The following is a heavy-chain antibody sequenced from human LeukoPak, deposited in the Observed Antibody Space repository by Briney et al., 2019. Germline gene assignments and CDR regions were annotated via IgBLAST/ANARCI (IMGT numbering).Heavy chain of an antibody. D-gene: IGHD3-10*01. CDR2: INHSGST. CDR3: ARSGYYYGSGRFSGMDV. V-gene: IGHV4-34*01. J-gene: IGHJ6*02. Sequence: GSLRLSCTASGFTFRNYAVSWIRQPPGKGLEWIGEINHSGSTNYNPSLKSRVTISVDTSKNQFSLKLSSVTAADTAVYYCARSGYYYGSGRFSGMDVWGQGTTVTVSS. CDR1: GFTFRNYA.